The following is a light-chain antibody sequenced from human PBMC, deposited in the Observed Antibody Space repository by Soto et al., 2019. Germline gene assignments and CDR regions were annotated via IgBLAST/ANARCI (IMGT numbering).Light chain of an antibody. CDR1: ESVTNY. CDR3: QQYGSSRT. Sequence: EIVLTQSPATLSLSPGEIGTLSCRASESVTNYLAWYQQKPGQAPRLLIYGASSRATGIPDRFSGSGSGTDFTLTISRLEPEDFAVYYCQQYGSSRTFGQGTKVDIK. CDR2: GAS. J-gene: IGKJ1*01. V-gene: IGKV3-20*01.